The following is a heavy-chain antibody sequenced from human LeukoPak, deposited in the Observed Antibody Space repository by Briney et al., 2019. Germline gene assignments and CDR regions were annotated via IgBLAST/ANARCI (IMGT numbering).Heavy chain of an antibody. CDR3: AINGGGDSGYGNFDY. J-gene: IGHJ4*02. V-gene: IGHV3-9*01. Sequence: PGGALRLSCAVSGVTFDDYAMHWLRQVPGRGVEGVSGINWNSDSIDYAASVKGRFTTSRDNAKNSLYLQMNSLRAEDTAFYYCAINGGGDSGYGNFDYWGQGTLVPVSS. CDR2: INWNSDSI. D-gene: IGHD5-12*01. CDR1: GVTFDDYA.